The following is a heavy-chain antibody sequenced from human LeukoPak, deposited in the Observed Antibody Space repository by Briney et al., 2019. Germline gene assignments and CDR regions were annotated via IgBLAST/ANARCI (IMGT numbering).Heavy chain of an antibody. CDR3: ARDLGLVVVTIDAFDI. J-gene: IGHJ3*02. Sequence: SETLSLTCAVSGGSISSSNWWSWVRQPPGKGLEWVGEIYHSGSTNYNPSLKSRVTISVDKSKNQFSLKLSSVTAADTAVYYCARDLGLVVVTIDAFDIWGQGTMVTVSS. CDR1: GGSISSSNW. CDR2: IYHSGST. D-gene: IGHD2-15*01. V-gene: IGHV4-4*02.